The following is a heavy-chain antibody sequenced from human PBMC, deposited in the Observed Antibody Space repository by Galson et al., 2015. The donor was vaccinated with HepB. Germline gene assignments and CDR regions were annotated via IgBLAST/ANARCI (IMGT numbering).Heavy chain of an antibody. J-gene: IGHJ4*02. CDR1: GFTFSSYG. CDR2: ISYDGSNK. D-gene: IGHD1-26*01. V-gene: IGHV3-30*18. Sequence: SLRLSCAASGFTFSSYGMHWVRQAPGKGLEWVAVISYDGSNKYYADSVKGRFTISRDNSKNTLYLQMNSLRAEDTAVYYCAKEREWEGVDYWGQGTLVTVSS. CDR3: AKEREWEGVDY.